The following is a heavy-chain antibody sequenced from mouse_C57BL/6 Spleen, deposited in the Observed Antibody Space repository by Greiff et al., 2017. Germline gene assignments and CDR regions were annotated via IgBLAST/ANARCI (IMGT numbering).Heavy chain of an antibody. D-gene: IGHD1-1*01. CDR3: ARPLITKVVGGDFDY. Sequence: QVQLQQSGAELAKPGASVKLSCKASGYTFTSYWMHWVKQRPGQGLEWIGYINPSSGYTKYNQKFKDKATVTADKSSSTAYMQLSSLTYEESAVYYCARPLITKVVGGDFDYWGQGTTLTVSS. V-gene: IGHV1-7*01. CDR2: INPSSGYT. CDR1: GYTFTSYW. J-gene: IGHJ2*01.